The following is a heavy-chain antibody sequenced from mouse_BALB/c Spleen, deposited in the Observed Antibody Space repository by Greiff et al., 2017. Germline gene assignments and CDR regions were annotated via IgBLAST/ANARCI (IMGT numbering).Heavy chain of an antibody. V-gene: IGHV5-4*02. J-gene: IGHJ3*01. CDR1: GFTFSDYY. CDR2: ISDGGSYT. D-gene: IGHD2-1*01. Sequence: DVMLVESGGGLVKPGGSLKLSCAASGFTFSDYYMYWVRQTPEKRLEWVATISDGGSYTYYPDSVKGRFTISRDNAKNNLYLQMSSLKSEDTAMYYCARGRGNPPGWFAYWGQGTLVTVSA. CDR3: ARGRGNPPGWFAY.